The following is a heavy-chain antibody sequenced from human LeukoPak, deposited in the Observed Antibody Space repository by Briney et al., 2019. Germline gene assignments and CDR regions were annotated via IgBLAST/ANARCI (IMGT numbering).Heavy chain of an antibody. CDR2: IYYSGST. D-gene: IGHD6-19*01. CDR3: ARTYSSGWFDP. J-gene: IGHJ5*02. CDR1: GGSISSYY. V-gene: IGHV4-59*01. Sequence: SETLSLTCTVSGGSISSYYWSWIRQPPGKGLEWIGYIYYSGSTNYNPTLKSRVTISVDTSKNQFSLKLSSVTVADTAVYYCARTYSSGWFDPWGQGTLVTVSS.